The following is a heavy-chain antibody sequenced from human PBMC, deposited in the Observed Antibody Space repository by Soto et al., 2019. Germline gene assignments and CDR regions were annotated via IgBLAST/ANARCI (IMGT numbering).Heavy chain of an antibody. CDR3: AKGSMMDVVAAPALNWFDP. Sequence: HPGGSLRLSCAASGFTFSSYAMSWVRQAPGKGLEWVSSLSGSGGRTYYADSVKGRFTISRDNSKNTLYLQMNSLRAEDTAIYYCAKGSMMDVVAAPALNWFDPWGQGTRVTVSS. V-gene: IGHV3-23*01. CDR2: LSGSGGRT. CDR1: GFTFSSYA. J-gene: IGHJ5*02. D-gene: IGHD2-2*01.